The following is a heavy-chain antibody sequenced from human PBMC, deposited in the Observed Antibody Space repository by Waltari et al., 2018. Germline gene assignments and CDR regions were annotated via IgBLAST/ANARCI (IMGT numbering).Heavy chain of an antibody. D-gene: IGHD1-26*01. Sequence: QVQLQESGPGLVQPSQTLSLTCTVSGGSIYSGSYYWSWIRQPAGKGLEWIGRIYTSGSTNYNPSLKSRVTISVDTSKNQFSLNLSSVTAADTAVYYCARGPLLSKVDYWGQGTLVTVSS. V-gene: IGHV4-61*02. CDR1: GGSIYSGSYY. CDR2: IYTSGST. CDR3: ARGPLLSKVDY. J-gene: IGHJ4*02.